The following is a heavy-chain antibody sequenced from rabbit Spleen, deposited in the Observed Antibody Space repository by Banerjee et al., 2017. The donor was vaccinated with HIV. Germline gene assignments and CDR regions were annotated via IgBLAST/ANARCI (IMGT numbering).Heavy chain of an antibody. CDR2: IDTGSSGYT. D-gene: IGHD6-1*01. CDR3: AREKSGIVGYDL. J-gene: IGHJ6*01. CDR1: GFSFSSSYY. Sequence: QSLEESGGDLVKPGASLTLTCTASGFSFSSSYYMCWVRQAPGKGLEWIACIDTGSSGYTYYASWAKSRFTISQTSSTTVTLQMTSLTAADTATYFCAREKSGIVGYDLWGPGTLVTVS. V-gene: IGHV1S40*01.